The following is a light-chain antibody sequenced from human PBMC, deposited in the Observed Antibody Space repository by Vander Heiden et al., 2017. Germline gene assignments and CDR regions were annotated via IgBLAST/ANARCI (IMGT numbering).Light chain of an antibody. CDR3: MLSSKGASYVR. J-gene: IGLJ2*01. V-gene: IGLV7-46*01. Sequence: AAVTHEPSLTVSPGGTVTLTCGSSSGVVSSVHYPDWFQQKPSQAPRTLIYDTDNKHSWTPARFSASLLGGKAALTLSGAQPEDEAEYYCMLSSKGASYVRFGGGTKLTVL. CDR1: SGVVSSVHY. CDR2: DTD.